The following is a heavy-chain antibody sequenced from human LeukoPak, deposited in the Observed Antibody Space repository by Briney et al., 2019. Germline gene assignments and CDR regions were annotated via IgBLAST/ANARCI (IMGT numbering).Heavy chain of an antibody. CDR2: VYYSGST. CDR3: ATYVPSSGSLDY. V-gene: IGHV4-39*07. CDR1: GGSISDSSYY. Sequence: SETLSLTCGVSGGSISDSSYYWGWIRQPPGKGLEWIGVVYYSGSTHYNPSLQSRVTISVDTSKNQFSLRLTSVTAADTAFYYCATYVPSSGSLDYWGQGTLVTVSS. D-gene: IGHD6-6*01. J-gene: IGHJ4*02.